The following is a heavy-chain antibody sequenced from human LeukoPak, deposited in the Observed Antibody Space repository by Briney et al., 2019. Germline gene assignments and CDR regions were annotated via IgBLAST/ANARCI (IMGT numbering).Heavy chain of an antibody. J-gene: IGHJ4*02. Sequence: SSETLSLTCTVSGGSISSSSYYWGWIRQPPGKGLEWIGSIYYGGNTYYNPSLKSRVTISVDTSKNQFSLNLSSVTAADTAVYYCARISGCSSNYRIYYFDYWGQGTLVTVSS. V-gene: IGHV4-39*01. CDR2: IYYGGNT. CDR3: ARISGCSSNYRIYYFDY. D-gene: IGHD6-13*01. CDR1: GGSISSSSYY.